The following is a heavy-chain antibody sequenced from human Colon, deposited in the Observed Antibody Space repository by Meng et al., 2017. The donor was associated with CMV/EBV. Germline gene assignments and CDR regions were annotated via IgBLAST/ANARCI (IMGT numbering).Heavy chain of an antibody. J-gene: IGHJ4*02. D-gene: IGHD2-21*01. V-gene: IGHV1-2*02. CDR2: IYPQHGGT. CDR3: IKEDWYFDF. CDR1: GYSFTAKH. Sequence: HVHLIPCGTEVKKPGASVKVSCKTSGYSFTAKHLHWVQHAPGQGLEWMGWIYPQHGGTYFAQKFQGRVTMTSDTSISTAYMELSGLTSDDTAIYYCIKEDWYFDFWRQRTLLSVSS.